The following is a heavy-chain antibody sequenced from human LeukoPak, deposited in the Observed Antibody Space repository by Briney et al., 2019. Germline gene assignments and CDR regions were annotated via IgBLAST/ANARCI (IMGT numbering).Heavy chain of an antibody. CDR1: GFTVSSNY. Sequence: GGSLRLSCAASGFTVSSNYMSWVRQAPGKGLEWVSVIYIGGSTYYADSVKGRFTISRDNSKNTLSLQMNSLRAEDTAVYYCASSSERYSHYFDYWGQGTLVTVSS. J-gene: IGHJ4*02. D-gene: IGHD1-26*01. V-gene: IGHV3-53*01. CDR2: IYIGGST. CDR3: ASSSERYSHYFDY.